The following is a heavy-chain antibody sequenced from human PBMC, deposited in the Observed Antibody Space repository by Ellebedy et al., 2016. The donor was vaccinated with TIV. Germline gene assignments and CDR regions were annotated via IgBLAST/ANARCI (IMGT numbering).Heavy chain of an antibody. CDR1: GYTFTSYD. Sequence: ASVKVSXKASGYTFTSYDINWVRQAPGQGLEWMGWISTYNGNTNYAQKLQGRVTMTTDTSTSTAYMELRSLRYDDTAVYYCAREGSWYSSSWSDYWGQGTLVTVSS. CDR3: AREGSWYSSSWSDY. J-gene: IGHJ4*02. D-gene: IGHD6-13*01. CDR2: ISTYNGNT. V-gene: IGHV1-18*01.